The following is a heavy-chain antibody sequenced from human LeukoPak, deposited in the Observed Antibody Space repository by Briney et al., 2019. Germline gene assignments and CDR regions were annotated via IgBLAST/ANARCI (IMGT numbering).Heavy chain of an antibody. CDR1: GGSFSGYY. CDR3: ARRPKRVVAATPRAFDI. V-gene: IGHV4-34*01. D-gene: IGHD2-15*01. J-gene: IGHJ3*02. Sequence: SETLSLTCAVYGGSFSGYYWSWIRQPPGKGLEWIGEINHSGSTNYNPFLKSRVTISVDTSKNQFSLKLSSVTAADTAVYYCARRPKRVVAATPRAFDIWGQGIMVTVSS. CDR2: INHSGST.